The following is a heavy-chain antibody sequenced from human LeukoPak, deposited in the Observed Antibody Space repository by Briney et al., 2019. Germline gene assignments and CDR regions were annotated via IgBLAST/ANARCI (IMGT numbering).Heavy chain of an antibody. D-gene: IGHD2-15*01. CDR2: ISSSGTTT. Sequence: PGGSLRLSCAASGFTFSNYDMTWVRQAPGKGLEWVSYISSSGTTTYYTDSVKGRFTISRDNARNSLYLQMNSLRAEDTAVYYCAVGGVPYYFDSWGQGTLVTVSS. J-gene: IGHJ4*02. CDR1: GFTFSNYD. V-gene: IGHV3-48*03. CDR3: AVGGVPYYFDS.